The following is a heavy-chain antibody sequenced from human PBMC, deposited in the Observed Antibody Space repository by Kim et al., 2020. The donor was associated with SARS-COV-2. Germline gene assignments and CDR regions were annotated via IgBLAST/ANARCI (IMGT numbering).Heavy chain of an antibody. CDR2: INPNSGGT. D-gene: IGHD1-26*01. V-gene: IGHV1-2*02. Sequence: ASVKVSCKASGYTFTGYYMHWVRQAPGQGLEWMGWINPNSGGTNYAQKFQGRVTMTRDTSISTAYMELSRLRSDDTAVYYCAREGPGVGALSEVDYWGQGTLVTVSS. J-gene: IGHJ4*02. CDR3: AREGPGVGALSEVDY. CDR1: GYTFTGYY.